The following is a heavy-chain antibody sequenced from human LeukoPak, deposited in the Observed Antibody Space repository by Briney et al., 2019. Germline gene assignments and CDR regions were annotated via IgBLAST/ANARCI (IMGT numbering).Heavy chain of an antibody. CDR2: IIPVFGTT. J-gene: IGHJ4*02. CDR3: ARGVVPNLMDYFDH. D-gene: IGHD2-15*01. Sequence: ASVKVSCKASGGTFSSYAVSWVRLTPGQGLEWLGGIIPVFGTTTYAQKFQAKVTMTADKSTNTAYLEISSLTSDDTAVYYCARGVVPNLMDYFDHWGQGTLVTVSS. CDR1: GGTFSSYA. V-gene: IGHV1-69*06.